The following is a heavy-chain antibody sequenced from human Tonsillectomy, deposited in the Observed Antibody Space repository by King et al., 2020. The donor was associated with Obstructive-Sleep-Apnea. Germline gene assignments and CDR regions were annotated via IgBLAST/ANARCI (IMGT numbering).Heavy chain of an antibody. CDR1: GGSISSSSYY. CDR2: VYYSGNT. CDR3: AGGRAGGTNWFDP. D-gene: IGHD2-15*01. V-gene: IGHV4-39*07. J-gene: IGHJ5*02. Sequence: QLQESGPRLVKPSDTLSLTCTVSGGSISSSSYYWGWIRQPPGKGLEWIGSVYYSGNTYSNPSLKSRVTISVATAKNQFSLNLNSVTAADTAVYYCAGGRAGGTNWFDPWGQGTLVTVSS.